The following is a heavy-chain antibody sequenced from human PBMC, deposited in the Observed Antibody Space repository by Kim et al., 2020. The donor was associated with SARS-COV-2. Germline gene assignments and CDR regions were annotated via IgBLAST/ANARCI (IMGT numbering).Heavy chain of an antibody. CDR3: SRDQGGWGVYSFEI. V-gene: IGHV4-4*07. CDR2: IYTSGST. J-gene: IGHJ3*02. CDR1: GGSISTYY. Sequence: SETLSLTCTVSGGSISTYYWSWIRQSAGKGLEWIGCIYTSGSTTYNPSLKSRVTMSVDTSKNQFSLTLSFVTVAATAVSYCSRDQGGWGVYSFEIWGQG. D-gene: IGHD3-16*01.